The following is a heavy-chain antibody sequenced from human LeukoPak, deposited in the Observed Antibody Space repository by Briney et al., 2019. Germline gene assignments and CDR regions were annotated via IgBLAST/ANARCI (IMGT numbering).Heavy chain of an antibody. J-gene: IGHJ4*02. CDR2: ISGSGGST. V-gene: IGHV3-23*01. CDR3: AKDPSSDWFQHYFDY. CDR1: GFTFSSYA. Sequence: GGSLRLSCAASGFTFSSYAMSWVRQAPGKGLEWVSAISGSGGSTYYADSVKGRFTISRDNSKNTLYLQMNSLRAEDTAVYYCAKDPSSDWFQHYFDYWGQGTLVTVSS. D-gene: IGHD6-19*01.